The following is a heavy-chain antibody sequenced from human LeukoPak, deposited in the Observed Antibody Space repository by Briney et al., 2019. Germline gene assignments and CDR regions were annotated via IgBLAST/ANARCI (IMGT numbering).Heavy chain of an antibody. J-gene: IGHJ4*02. CDR2: IKQDESEK. CDR1: GFTFRTYW. Sequence: GGSLRLSCEGSGFTFRTYWMSWVRQAPGKGLEWVANIKQDESEKYYVDSVRGRFTISRDNAKSSLYLQMNSLRAEDTAVYYCARNPGRKFDFWGQGALVTVSS. V-gene: IGHV3-7*01. CDR3: ARNPGRKFDF. D-gene: IGHD3-10*01.